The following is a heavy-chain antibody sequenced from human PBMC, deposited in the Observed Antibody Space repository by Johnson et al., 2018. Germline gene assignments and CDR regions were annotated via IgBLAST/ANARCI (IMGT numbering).Heavy chain of an antibody. J-gene: IGHJ6*02. V-gene: IGHV3-11*01. D-gene: IGHD6-6*01. CDR1: GFTFSDYY. CDR2: ISSSGSTI. CDR3: ARGRIAARPYYYYYGMDV. Sequence: VQLVEAGGGLVEPGGSLRLSCAASGFTFSDYYMSWIRQAPGKGLEWVSYISSSGSTIYYADAVKGRFTISRDNAKNSLYLQMNSLRAEDTAVYYCARGRIAARPYYYYYGMDVWGQGTTVTVSS.